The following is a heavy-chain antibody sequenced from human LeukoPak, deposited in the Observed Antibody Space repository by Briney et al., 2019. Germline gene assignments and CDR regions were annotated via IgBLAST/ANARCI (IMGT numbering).Heavy chain of an antibody. CDR2: IYHSGST. Sequence: SETLSLTCTVSGYSISSGYYWGWIRQPPGKGLEWIGSIYHSGSTYYNPSLKSRVTISVDTSKNQFSLKLSSVTAADTAVYYCARDNIGVVTAIRSGYFDYWGQGTLVTVSS. CDR1: GYSISSGYY. V-gene: IGHV4-38-2*02. J-gene: IGHJ4*02. D-gene: IGHD2-21*02. CDR3: ARDNIGVVTAIRSGYFDY.